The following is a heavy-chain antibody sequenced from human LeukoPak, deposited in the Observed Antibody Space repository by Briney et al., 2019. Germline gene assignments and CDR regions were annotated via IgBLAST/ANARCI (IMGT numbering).Heavy chain of an antibody. CDR2: IIPILGIA. CDR3: AREGYYDSSGYFLPDY. Sequence: LEASVKVSCKASGGTFSSYAISWVRQAPGQGLEWMGRIIPILGIANYAQKFQGRVTITADKSTSTAYMELSSLRSEDTAVYYCAREGYYDSSGYFLPDYWGQGTLVTVSS. D-gene: IGHD3-22*01. J-gene: IGHJ4*02. V-gene: IGHV1-69*04. CDR1: GGTFSSYA.